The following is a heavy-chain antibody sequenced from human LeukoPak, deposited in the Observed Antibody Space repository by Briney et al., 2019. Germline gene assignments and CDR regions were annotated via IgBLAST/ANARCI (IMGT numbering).Heavy chain of an antibody. CDR3: AATMVRGVHTHFDY. Sequence: SETLSLTCTVSGGSISSGDYYWSWIRQPPGKGLEWIGYIYNNGRTYYNPSLKSRVTISVDTSKNLFSLKVSSVTAADAAVYYCAATMVRGVHTHFDYWGQGTLVTVSS. CDR2: IYNNGRT. D-gene: IGHD3-10*01. CDR1: GGSISSGDYY. V-gene: IGHV4-30-4*01. J-gene: IGHJ4*02.